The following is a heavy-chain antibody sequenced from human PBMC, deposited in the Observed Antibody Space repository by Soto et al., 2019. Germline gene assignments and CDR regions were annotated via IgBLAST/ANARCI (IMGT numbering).Heavy chain of an antibody. J-gene: IGHJ4*02. CDR3: ARDRRVGIAAGESFDY. D-gene: IGHD6-13*01. V-gene: IGHV1-3*01. Sequence: ASVKVSCKASGYTFTSYAMHWVRQAPGQRLEWMGWINAGNGNTKYSQKFQGRVTITRDTSASTAYMELSSLTSEDTAVYFCARDRRVGIAAGESFDYWGQGTLVTVSS. CDR1: GYTFTSYA. CDR2: INAGNGNT.